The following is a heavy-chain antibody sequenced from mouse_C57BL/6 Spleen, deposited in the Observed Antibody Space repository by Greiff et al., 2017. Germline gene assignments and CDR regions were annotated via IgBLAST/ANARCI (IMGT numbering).Heavy chain of an antibody. CDR3: AIGGYDYDDLDY. V-gene: IGHV1-74*01. CDR1: GYTFTSYW. Sequence: QVQLQQPGAELVKPGASVKVSCKASGYTFTSYWMHWVKQRPGQGLEWIGRINPSDSDTNYNQKFKGKATLTVDTSSSTAYMQLSSLTSEDSAVYYCAIGGYDYDDLDYWGQGTTLTVSS. D-gene: IGHD2-4*01. J-gene: IGHJ2*01. CDR2: INPSDSDT.